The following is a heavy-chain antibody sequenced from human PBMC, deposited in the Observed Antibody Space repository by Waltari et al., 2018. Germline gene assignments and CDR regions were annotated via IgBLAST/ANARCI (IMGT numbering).Heavy chain of an antibody. CDR1: GASIPSTSYY. D-gene: IGHD2-21*01. CDR2: IYYSGTT. CDR3: ARQVVVVSIQYFYGMDV. Sequence: QLQLQESGPGLLKPSETLSLTCSVSGASIPSTSYYWLWIRQPPGKDLEWIGGIYYSGTTYYNPSLKSRVTISVDTSKNQFSLKLSSVTAADTAVYYCARQVVVVSIQYFYGMDVWGQGTTVTVSS. J-gene: IGHJ6*02. V-gene: IGHV4-39*01.